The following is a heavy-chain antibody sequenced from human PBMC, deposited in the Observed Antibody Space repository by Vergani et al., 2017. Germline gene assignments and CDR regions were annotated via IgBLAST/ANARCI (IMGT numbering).Heavy chain of an antibody. CDR2: ISYDGSNK. Sequence: QVQLVESGGGVVQPGRSLRLSCAASGFTFSSYAMHWVRQAPGKGLEWVAVISYDGSNKYYADSVKGRFTISRDNSKNTLYLQMNSLRAEDTAVYYCARTRGASSSGYGVVDYWGQGTLVTVAS. V-gene: IGHV3-30*01. J-gene: IGHJ4*02. CDR1: GFTFSSYA. D-gene: IGHD6-13*01. CDR3: ARTRGASSSGYGVVDY.